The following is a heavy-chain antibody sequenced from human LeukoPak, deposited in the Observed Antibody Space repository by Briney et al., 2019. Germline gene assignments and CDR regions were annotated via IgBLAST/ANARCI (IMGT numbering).Heavy chain of an antibody. V-gene: IGHV3-23*01. CDR1: GFTFGSHA. J-gene: IGHJ4*02. CDR2: IFGSGGSP. D-gene: IGHD6-19*01. Sequence: GGSLRLSCEASGFTFGSHAMYWVRQAPGKGLEWVAGIFGSGGSPHYADSVKGRFTISRDNPRNTVYLQMNSLRAEDTAVYYCAKTTVGYSSGRYPGWPVDCWGQGTLVTVSS. CDR3: AKTTVGYSSGRYPGWPVDC.